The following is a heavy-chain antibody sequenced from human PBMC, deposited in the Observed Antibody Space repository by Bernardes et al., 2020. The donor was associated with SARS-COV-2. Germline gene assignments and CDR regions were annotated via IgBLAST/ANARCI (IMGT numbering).Heavy chain of an antibody. J-gene: IGHJ5*02. Sequence: ASVKVSCKASGYTFTSYGISWVRQAPGQGLEWMGWISAYNGNTNYAQKLQGRVTMTTDTSTSTAYMELRSLRSDDTAVYYCARDSLSYYCDSSGSRNNNWFDPWGQGTLVTVSS. V-gene: IGHV1-18*01. CDR2: ISAYNGNT. CDR3: ARDSLSYYCDSSGSRNNNWFDP. D-gene: IGHD3-22*01. CDR1: GYTFTSYG.